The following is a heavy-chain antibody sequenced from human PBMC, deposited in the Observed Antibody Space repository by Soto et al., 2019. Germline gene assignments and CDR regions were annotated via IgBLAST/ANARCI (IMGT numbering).Heavy chain of an antibody. J-gene: IGHJ4*02. CDR1: GFTFSSHS. Sequence: EVQLVESGGGLVKPGGSLRLSCAASGFTFSSHSMNWVRQAPGKGLEWVSSISSSSSYIYYADSVEGRFTISRDNAKNSLYLQMNSLSAEDTAVYYCASRYYYDSRGYYFYYFDYWGQGTLVTVSS. CDR3: ASRYYYDSRGYYFYYFDY. D-gene: IGHD3-22*01. CDR2: ISSSSSYI. V-gene: IGHV3-21*01.